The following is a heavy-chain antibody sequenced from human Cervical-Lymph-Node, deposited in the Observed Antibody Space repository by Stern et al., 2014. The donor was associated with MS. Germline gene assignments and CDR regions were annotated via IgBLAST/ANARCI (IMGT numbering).Heavy chain of an antibody. J-gene: IGHJ4*02. CDR2: VNTNTGNA. CDR1: GYTFTKFP. D-gene: IGHD3-10*01. CDR3: AREAVAHHYGSGSYYK. V-gene: IGHV7-4-1*02. Sequence: QVQLVQSESELKKPWASVSISCKASGYTFTKFPLNWVRQAPGQGLEWMGWVNTNTGNATYAQAFRGRFVFALDASVSTAFLHISGLKSEDTAVYFCAREAVAHHYGSGSYYKWGQGTRFTVSS.